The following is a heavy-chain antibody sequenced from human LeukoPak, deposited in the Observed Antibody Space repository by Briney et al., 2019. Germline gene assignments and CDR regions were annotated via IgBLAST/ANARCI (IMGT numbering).Heavy chain of an antibody. D-gene: IGHD6-13*01. CDR2: NSGSGGST. CDR1: GFTFSSYA. CDR3: AKDLGSIAAAGNVFGYFDY. V-gene: IGHV3-23*01. Sequence: GGSLRLSCAASGFTFSSYAMSWVRQAPGKGLEWVSANSGSGGSTYYADSVKGRFTISRDNSKNTLYLQMNSLRAEDTAVYYCAKDLGSIAAAGNVFGYFDYWGQGTLVTVSS. J-gene: IGHJ4*02.